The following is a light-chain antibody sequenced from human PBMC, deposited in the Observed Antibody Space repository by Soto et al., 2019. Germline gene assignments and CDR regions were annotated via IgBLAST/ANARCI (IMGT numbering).Light chain of an antibody. CDR3: QQHGRP. Sequence: ETVLEQNRGKLSLSPGDSATLSCRDSQSVSSSYLVWHKQKPGQAPRLLTYAASRRATAIPFRFSGSGSGTDFSLTSIRPEPVDFAVYYCQQHGRPCGQGTKVDIK. CDR2: AAS. J-gene: IGKJ1*01. CDR1: QSVSSSY. V-gene: IGKV3-20*01.